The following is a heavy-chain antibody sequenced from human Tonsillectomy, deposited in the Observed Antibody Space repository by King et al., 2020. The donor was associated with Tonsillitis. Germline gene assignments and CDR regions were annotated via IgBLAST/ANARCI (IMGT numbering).Heavy chain of an antibody. V-gene: IGHV5-51*01. CDR1: GYSFTSYW. Sequence: QLVQSGAEVKKPGESLKISCKGSGYSFTSYWIGWVRQMPGKGLEWMGIIYPGDSDTRYSPSFQGQVTIAADKSISTAYLQWSSLKASDTAMYYCARLPGYCSSASCRQYYYYGMDVWGQGTTVTVSS. CDR2: IYPGDSDT. D-gene: IGHD2-2*01. J-gene: IGHJ6*02. CDR3: ARLPGYCSSASCRQYYYYGMDV.